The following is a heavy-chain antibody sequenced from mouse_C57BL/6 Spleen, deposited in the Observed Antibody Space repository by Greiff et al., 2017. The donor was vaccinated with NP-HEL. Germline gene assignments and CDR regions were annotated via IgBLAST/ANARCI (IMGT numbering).Heavy chain of an antibody. CDR2: LSNLAYSI. J-gene: IGHJ1*03. V-gene: IGHV5-15*04. D-gene: IGHD3-1*01. CDR3: ARRGYGGYFDV. Sequence: EVKLEESGGGLVQPGGSLKLSCAASGFTFSDYGLAWVRQAPRKGPEWVAFLSNLAYSIYYADTVTGRFTISRENAKNTLYLEMSSLRSEDTAMYYCARRGYGGYFDVWGTGTTVTVSS. CDR1: GFTFSDYG.